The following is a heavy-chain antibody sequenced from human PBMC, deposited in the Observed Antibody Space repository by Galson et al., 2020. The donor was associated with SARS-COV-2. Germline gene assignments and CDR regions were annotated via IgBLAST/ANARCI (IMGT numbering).Heavy chain of an antibody. CDR2: INHTGST. J-gene: IGHJ4*02. Sequence: SETLSLTCAVHGRSFSGYYWSWIRQPPGKGLEWIGEINHTGSTNYNPSLKSRVTISVDTSKNQFSLKLSSVTAADTAVYYCARGYPYYAFWSGYYEDYWGQGNLVTVSS. CDR1: GRSFSGYY. CDR3: ARGYPYYAFWSGYYEDY. D-gene: IGHD3-3*01. V-gene: IGHV4-34*01.